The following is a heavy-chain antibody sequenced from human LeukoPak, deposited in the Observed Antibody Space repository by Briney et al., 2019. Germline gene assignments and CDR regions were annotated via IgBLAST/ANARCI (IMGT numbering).Heavy chain of an antibody. CDR3: AKDPGIAVAGYFDY. Sequence: GGSLRLSCAASGFTFSSYAMSWVRQAPGKGLEWVSAISGSGGSTYYAGSVKGRFTISRDNSKNTLYLQMNSLRAEDTAVYYCAKDPGIAVAGYFDYWGQGTLVTVSS. CDR2: ISGSGGST. J-gene: IGHJ4*02. CDR1: GFTFSSYA. D-gene: IGHD6-19*01. V-gene: IGHV3-23*01.